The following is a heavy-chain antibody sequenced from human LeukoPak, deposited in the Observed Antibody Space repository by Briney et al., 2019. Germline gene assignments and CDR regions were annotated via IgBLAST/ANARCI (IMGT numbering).Heavy chain of an antibody. J-gene: IGHJ4*02. CDR1: GGSISSYY. Sequence: SETLSLTCTVSGGSISSYYWSWIRQPPGKGLEWIGYIYYTGSTGYNPSLKSRVSISVDTSKNQFSLRLSSVTAADTAVYYCVRVNWYYFDYWGQGTLVTVSS. V-gene: IGHV4-59*01. CDR2: IYYTGST. CDR3: VRVNWYYFDY.